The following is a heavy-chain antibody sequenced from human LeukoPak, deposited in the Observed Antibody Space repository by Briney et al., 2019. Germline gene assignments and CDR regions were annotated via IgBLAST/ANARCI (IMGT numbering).Heavy chain of an antibody. V-gene: IGHV1-2*02. CDR3: ARNSPGDRFDY. CDR2: INPSTGGT. J-gene: IGHJ4*02. CDR1: VYTFTGYY. D-gene: IGHD2-2*01. Sequence: GASVKVSCKASVYTFTGYYIHWVRQAPGQGLEWMGWINPSTGGTMYAQKFQGRITVTRDTSISTAYMDLRSLRSDDTAVYYCARNSPGDRFDYWGQGTLVTVSS.